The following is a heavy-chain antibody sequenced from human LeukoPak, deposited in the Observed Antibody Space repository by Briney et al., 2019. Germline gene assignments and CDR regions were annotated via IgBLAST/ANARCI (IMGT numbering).Heavy chain of an antibody. D-gene: IGHD3-9*01. Sequence: GGSLRLSCAAAGFTFSSYTMSWGRQAPGKGMEWVSSISGSSSYIYYADSVKGRFTVSRDNARNSPFLQMNSLRAEDTAVYYCARVQTGSYTLVGHMDVWGKGTTVTVSS. CDR2: ISGSSSYI. CDR1: GFTFSSYT. J-gene: IGHJ6*03. CDR3: ARVQTGSYTLVGHMDV. V-gene: IGHV3-21*01.